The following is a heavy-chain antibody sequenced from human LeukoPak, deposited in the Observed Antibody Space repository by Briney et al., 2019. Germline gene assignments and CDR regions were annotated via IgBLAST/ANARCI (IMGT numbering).Heavy chain of an antibody. CDR1: GGSISSYY. J-gene: IGHJ6*02. D-gene: IGHD6-19*01. Sequence: PSETLSLTCTVSGGSISSYYWSWIRQPPGKGLEWIGYIYYSGSTNYNPSLKSRVTMSVDTSKNQFSLKLSSVTAADTAVYYCATSIAVAATHKAYYYYYGMDVWGQGTTVTVSS. V-gene: IGHV4-59*08. CDR3: ATSIAVAATHKAYYYYYGMDV. CDR2: IYYSGST.